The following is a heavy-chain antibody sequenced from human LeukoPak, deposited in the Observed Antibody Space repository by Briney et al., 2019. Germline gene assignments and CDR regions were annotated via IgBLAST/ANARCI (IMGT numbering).Heavy chain of an antibody. CDR1: GGSISSGGYS. CDR2: IYHSGST. J-gene: IGHJ6*02. D-gene: IGHD3-10*01. V-gene: IGHV4-30-2*01. CDR3: ARARGSGGSGPHYYGMDV. Sequence: SETLSLTCAVSGGSISSGGYSWSWIRQPPGKGLEWIGYIYHSGSTYYNPSLKSRVTISVDRSKNQFSLKLSSVTAADTAVYYCARARGSGGSGPHYYGMDVWGQGTTVTVSS.